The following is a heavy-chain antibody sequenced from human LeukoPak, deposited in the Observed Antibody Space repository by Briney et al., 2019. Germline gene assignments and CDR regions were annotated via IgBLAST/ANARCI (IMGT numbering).Heavy chain of an antibody. D-gene: IGHD4/OR15-4a*01. CDR1: GFTFSGSA. Sequence: GGSLRLSCAASGFTFSGSAMHWVRQASGKGLEGVGRIRSKANSYATAYAASVKGRLTISRDDSKNTAYLQRNSLKTEDTAVYYCSTRVPNAFDMWGQGRMVTVSS. CDR3: STRVPNAFDM. CDR2: IRSKANSYAT. V-gene: IGHV3-73*01. J-gene: IGHJ3*02.